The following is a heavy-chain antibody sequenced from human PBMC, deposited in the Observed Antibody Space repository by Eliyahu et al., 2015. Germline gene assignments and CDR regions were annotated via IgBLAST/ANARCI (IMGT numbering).Heavy chain of an antibody. CDR2: IWYDGSNK. V-gene: IGHV3-33*01. CDR1: GFTFXSYG. CDR3: AREYWGGLDY. Sequence: QVQLVESGGGVVQPGRSLXLXCXAXGFTFXSYGMHWVRQAPGQGLEWVAVIWYDGSNKYYADSVKGRFTISRDNSKNTLYLQMNSLRAEDTAVYYCAREYWGGLDYWGQGTLVTVSS. J-gene: IGHJ4*02. D-gene: IGHD2-21*01.